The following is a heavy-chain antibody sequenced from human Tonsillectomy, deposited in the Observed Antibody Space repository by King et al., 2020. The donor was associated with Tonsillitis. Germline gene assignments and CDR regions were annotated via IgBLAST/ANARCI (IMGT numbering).Heavy chain of an antibody. Sequence: VQLVESGGGLVKPGGSLRLSCAASGFTFSTYYMNWVRQAPGRGLEWVASISSSGSYIYHADSVKGRFTISRDDAKNSLYLQMNSLRVEDTAVYYCAQEYSSNFDYWGQGTLVTVSS. V-gene: IGHV3-21*01. CDR1: GFTFSTYY. D-gene: IGHD6-13*01. CDR2: ISSSGSYI. J-gene: IGHJ4*02. CDR3: AQEYSSNFDY.